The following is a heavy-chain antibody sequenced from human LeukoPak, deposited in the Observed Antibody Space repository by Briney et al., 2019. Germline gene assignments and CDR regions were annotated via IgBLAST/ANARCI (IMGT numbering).Heavy chain of an antibody. CDR1: GGRIRNCRFN. D-gene: IGHD5-24*01. CDR2: IYSTGTT. V-gene: IGHV4-39*01. Sequence: SETLSLTCAVSGGRIRNCRFNWGWIRQPPGKGLEWIASIYSTGTTYYNPSIKSRIAIFVDTSKNQVSLKLRPVTAADTAVYYCARHAVXXKWLXXYYFNYXGQXSXXXXSS. J-gene: IGHJ4*02. CDR3: ARHAVXXKWLXXYYFNY.